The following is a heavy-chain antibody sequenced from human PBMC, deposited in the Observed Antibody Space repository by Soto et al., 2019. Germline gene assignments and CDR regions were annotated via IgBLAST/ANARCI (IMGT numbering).Heavy chain of an antibody. J-gene: IGHJ4*02. CDR2: ISYDGSNK. Sequence: GGSLRLSCAASGFTFSSYGMHWVRQAPGKGLEWVAVISYDGSNKYYADSVKGRFTISRDNSKNTLYLQMNSLRAEDTAVYYCAKVRGLYYYDSSGFDYWGQGTLVTVSS. CDR1: GFTFSSYG. V-gene: IGHV3-30*18. CDR3: AKVRGLYYYDSSGFDY. D-gene: IGHD3-22*01.